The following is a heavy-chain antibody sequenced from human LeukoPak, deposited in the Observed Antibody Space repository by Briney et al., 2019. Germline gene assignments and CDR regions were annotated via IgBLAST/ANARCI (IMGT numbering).Heavy chain of an antibody. CDR3: AKSLCSGVSCPYYYYMDV. D-gene: IGHD2-15*01. CDR1: GFTFSSYG. Sequence: GGSLRLSCAASGFTFSSYGMHWVRQAPGKGLEWVAFIRYDGSNKYYADSVKGRFTISRDNSKNTLYLQMNSLRAEDTAVYYCAKSLCSGVSCPYYYYMDVWGKGTTVTVSS. J-gene: IGHJ6*03. V-gene: IGHV3-30*02. CDR2: IRYDGSNK.